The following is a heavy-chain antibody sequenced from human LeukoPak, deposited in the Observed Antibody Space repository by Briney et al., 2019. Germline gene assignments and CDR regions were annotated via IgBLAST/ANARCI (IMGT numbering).Heavy chain of an antibody. CDR3: AGLQGLRLNY. J-gene: IGHJ4*02. CDR1: GYSISSGYY. CDR2: IYHSGST. D-gene: IGHD3-3*01. V-gene: IGHV4-38-2*02. Sequence: PSETLSLTCTVSGYSISSGYYWGWIRQPPGKGLEWIGSIYHSGSTYYNPSLKSRVTISVDTSKNQFSLKLSSVTAADTAVYYCAGLQGLRLNYWGQGTLVTVSS.